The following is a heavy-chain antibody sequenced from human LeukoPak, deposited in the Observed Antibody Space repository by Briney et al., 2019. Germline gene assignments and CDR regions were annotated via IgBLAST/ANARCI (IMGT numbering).Heavy chain of an antibody. CDR3: ARDSGFYYYDSSGYYPGAFDI. Sequence: ASVKVSCKASGYTFTSYGITWMREAPGQELEWMGWISSYNGNTNYAQKFQGRVTMTTDTSTSTAYMELRSLRSDDTAVYYCARDSGFYYYDSSGYYPGAFDIWGQGTMVTVSS. J-gene: IGHJ3*02. CDR1: GYTFTSYG. CDR2: ISSYNGNT. D-gene: IGHD3-22*01. V-gene: IGHV1-18*01.